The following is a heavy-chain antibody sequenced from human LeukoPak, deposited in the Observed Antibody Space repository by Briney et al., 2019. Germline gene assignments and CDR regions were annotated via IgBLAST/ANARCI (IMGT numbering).Heavy chain of an antibody. CDR3: ARDVVDYYDSSGYCDY. J-gene: IGHJ4*02. Sequence: VASVKVSCKASGYTFTSYGISWVRQAPGQGLEWMGWISAYNGNTNYAQKLQGRVTMTTDTSTSTAYMELRGLRSDDTAVYYCARDVVDYYDSSGYCDYWGQGTLVTVSS. D-gene: IGHD3-22*01. V-gene: IGHV1-18*01. CDR2: ISAYNGNT. CDR1: GYTFTSYG.